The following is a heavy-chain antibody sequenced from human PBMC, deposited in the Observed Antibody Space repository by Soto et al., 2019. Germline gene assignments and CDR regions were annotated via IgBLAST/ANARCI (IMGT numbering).Heavy chain of an antibody. V-gene: IGHV3-13*04. J-gene: IGHJ6*02. CDR2: IGTASET. CDR3: ARDKKTYGSGSYDYYYYGMDV. Sequence: GGSLRLSCAAYGFTFSSYDMHWVRQATGKGLEWVSAIGTASETYYPGSEKGRLNISRENAKNSLYLQMNSLRAGDMAVYYCARDKKTYGSGSYDYYYYGMDVWGQGT. CDR1: GFTFSSYD. D-gene: IGHD3-10*01.